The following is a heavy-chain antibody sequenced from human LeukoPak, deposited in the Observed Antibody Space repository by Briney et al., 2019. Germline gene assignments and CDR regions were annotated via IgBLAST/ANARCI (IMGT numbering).Heavy chain of an antibody. CDR1: GFTFSSYT. D-gene: IGHD2/OR15-2a*01. Sequence: PGGSLTLSCAASGFTFSSYTMAWVRQAPGKGLECVAYIRQDGSVEYCVDSVQGRFSISRDNAKNSLYLQMNSLRAEDTAVYFFARWRRRQSEYDYWGQGTLVTVSS. CDR3: ARWRRRQSEYDY. J-gene: IGHJ4*02. V-gene: IGHV3-7*01. CDR2: IRQDGSVE.